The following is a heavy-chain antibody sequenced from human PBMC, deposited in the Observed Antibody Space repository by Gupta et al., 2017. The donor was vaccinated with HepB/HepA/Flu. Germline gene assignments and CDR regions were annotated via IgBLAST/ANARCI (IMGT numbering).Heavy chain of an antibody. CDR1: YG. V-gene: IGHV1-3*04. D-gene: IGHD6-13*01. J-gene: IGHJ3*02. Sequence: YGIHWVRQAPGQRLEWMGWINTATGDIRYSENFQSRVIITGDTSASTAYMELSRLRSDDTAVYYCARVRSLVPVPIDAFDICGQWTRVLVSS. CDR3: ARVRSLVPVPIDAFDI. CDR2: INTATGDI.